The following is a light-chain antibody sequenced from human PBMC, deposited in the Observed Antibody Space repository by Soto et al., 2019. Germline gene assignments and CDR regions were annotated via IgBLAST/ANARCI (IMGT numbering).Light chain of an antibody. V-gene: IGKV3-20*01. CDR2: GAS. CDR3: QQYGSSPPIT. CDR1: QSVSSSY. J-gene: IGKJ5*01. Sequence: EIVLAQSPGTLCLSPGGRATLSCRASQSVSSSYLAWYQQKPGQAPRLLIYGASSRATGIPDRFSGSGSGTDFTLTISRLEPEDFAVYYCQQYGSSPPITFGQGTRLEIK.